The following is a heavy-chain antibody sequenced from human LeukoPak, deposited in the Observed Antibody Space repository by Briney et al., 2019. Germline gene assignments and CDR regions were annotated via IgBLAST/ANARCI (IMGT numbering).Heavy chain of an antibody. CDR1: GYTFTSYA. J-gene: IGHJ4*02. CDR3: ARAPNYDFWSGNFDY. CDR2: INAGNGNT. V-gene: IGHV1-3*03. D-gene: IGHD3-3*01. Sequence: ASVKVSCKASGYTFTSYAMYWVRQAPGQRLEWMGWINAGNGNTKYSQEFQGRVTITRDTSASTAYMELSSLRSEDMAVYYCARAPNYDFWSGNFDYWGQGTLVTVSS.